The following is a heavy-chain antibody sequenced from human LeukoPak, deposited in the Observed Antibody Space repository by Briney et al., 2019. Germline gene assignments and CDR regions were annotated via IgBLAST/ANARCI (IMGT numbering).Heavy chain of an antibody. CDR2: ISAYNGNT. D-gene: IGHD3-10*01. CDR3: ARAPCYYGSRRLASCRMDV. CDR1: GYTFTSYG. V-gene: IGHV1-18*01. Sequence: ASVRVSCKASGYTFTSYGISWVRQARGQGLEWMGWISAYNGNTNYAQRLQGRVTMTTDTSTSTAYMELRSLRSDDTAVYYCARAPCYYGSRRLASCRMDVWGQGTTVTVSS. J-gene: IGHJ6*02.